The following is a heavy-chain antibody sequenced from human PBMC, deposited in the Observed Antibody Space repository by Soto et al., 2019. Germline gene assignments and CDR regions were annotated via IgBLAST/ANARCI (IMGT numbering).Heavy chain of an antibody. CDR1: GGSIASSNLY. CDR2: INYSGST. CDR3: AADTVTTFPSYYFYGMDV. Sequence: TSETLSLTCTVSGGSIASSNLYWGWIRQPPGKGLEWIGSINYSGSTYYKPSLKSRVYISVDTPKNQFSLRLTPVTAADTAVYYCAADTVTTFPSYYFYGMDVWGQGTTVTVSS. V-gene: IGHV4-39*01. D-gene: IGHD4-17*01. J-gene: IGHJ6*02.